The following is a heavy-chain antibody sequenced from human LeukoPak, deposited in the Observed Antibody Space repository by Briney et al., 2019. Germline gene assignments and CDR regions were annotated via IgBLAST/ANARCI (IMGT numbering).Heavy chain of an antibody. V-gene: IGHV4-4*07. CDR2: IYTSGST. CDR3: ARDSRHYYDSSGYYTR. CDR1: GDSISSYY. D-gene: IGHD3-22*01. Sequence: SETLSLTCTVSGDSISSYYWSWIRQPAGKGLEWIGRIYTSGSTNYNPSLKSRVTMSVDTSKNQFSLKLRSVTAADTAVYYCARDSRHYYDSSGYYTRWGQGTLVTVSS. J-gene: IGHJ4*02.